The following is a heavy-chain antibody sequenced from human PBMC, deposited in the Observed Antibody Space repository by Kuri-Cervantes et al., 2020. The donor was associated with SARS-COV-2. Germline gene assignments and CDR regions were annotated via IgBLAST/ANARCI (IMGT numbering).Heavy chain of an antibody. J-gene: IGHJ4*02. CDR1: GYTHTSYY. V-gene: IGHV1-46*01. D-gene: IGHD3-10*01. CDR3: ARERVSAEMIRGPFDY. CDR2: IRPRGGSS. Sequence: ASVKVACKASGYTHTSYYMHWVRQAPGKGLECMGLIRPRGGSSIYAQKFQGRVAMTRDTSTSTVYMELSSLRYDDTAVYFCARERVSAEMIRGPFDYWGQGTLVTISS.